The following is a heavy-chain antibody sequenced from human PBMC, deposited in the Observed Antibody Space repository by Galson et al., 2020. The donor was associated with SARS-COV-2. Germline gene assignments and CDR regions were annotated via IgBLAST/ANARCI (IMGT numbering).Heavy chain of an antibody. CDR2: ISYDGSNK. D-gene: IGHD1-26*01. CDR3: ARGWSGSYWYFDL. Sequence: GESLKIPCAASGFTFSSYAMHWVRQAPGKGLEWVAVISYDGSNKYYEDSVKGRFTISRDNSKNTLYLQRNSLRAEDTAVYYCARGWSGSYWYFDLWGRGTLVTVSS. V-gene: IGHV3-30*04. CDR1: GFTFSSYA. J-gene: IGHJ2*01.